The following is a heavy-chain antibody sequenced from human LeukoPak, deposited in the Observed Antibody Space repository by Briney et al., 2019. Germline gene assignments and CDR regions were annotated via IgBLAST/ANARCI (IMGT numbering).Heavy chain of an antibody. CDR2: TRNKANNYTT. D-gene: IGHD3-10*01. CDR3: ARTPRVRGVFNPFDY. J-gene: IGHJ4*02. Sequence: GGSLRLSCAASGFTFSDHYMDWVRQAPGKGLEWVGRTRNKANNYTTEYAASVKGRFTISRDDSRNSLYLKMNSLKTEDTAVYYCARTPRVRGVFNPFDYWGQGTLVTVSS. CDR1: GFTFSDHY. V-gene: IGHV3-72*01.